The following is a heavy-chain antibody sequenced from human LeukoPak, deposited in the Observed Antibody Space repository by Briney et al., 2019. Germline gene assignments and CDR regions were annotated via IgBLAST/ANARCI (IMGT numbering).Heavy chain of an antibody. J-gene: IGHJ3*02. Sequence: GASVKVSCKASGYTFTAYYMHWVRQAPGQGLEWMGRINPNSGGTNYAQKFQGRVTMTRDTSISTAYMELSRLRSDDTAVYYCAREMYDSSGGAFDIWGQGTMVTVSS. CDR3: AREMYDSSGGAFDI. D-gene: IGHD3-22*01. CDR2: INPNSGGT. V-gene: IGHV1-2*06. CDR1: GYTFTAYY.